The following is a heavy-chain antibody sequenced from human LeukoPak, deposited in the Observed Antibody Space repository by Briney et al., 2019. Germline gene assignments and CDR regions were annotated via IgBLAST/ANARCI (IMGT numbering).Heavy chain of an antibody. CDR1: GFTFSEAW. V-gene: IGHV3-15*01. CDR2: IKSKTDGGTT. D-gene: IGHD3-10*01. CDR3: TSSYGSVTYWKNWFDP. J-gene: IGHJ5*02. Sequence: PGGSLRLSCAASGFTFSEAWMSWVRQAPGKGLEWVGRIKSKTDGGTTDYAAPAKGRFTISRDDSKNTLYLQMNSLKTEDTAVYYCTSSYGSVTYWKNWFDPWGQGTLVTVSS.